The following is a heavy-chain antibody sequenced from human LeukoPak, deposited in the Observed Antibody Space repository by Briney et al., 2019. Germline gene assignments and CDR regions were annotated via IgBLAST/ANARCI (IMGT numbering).Heavy chain of an antibody. Sequence: ASAKDSCKASVYTFTDYYIHCVRQAPGQGLEWMGWINPNSGGTNFAQKFQGRVAMTRDTSISTAYLELGSLRSDDTAVYFCARARWQLVPYFDSWGQGTLVTVSS. J-gene: IGHJ4*02. CDR1: VYTFTDYY. V-gene: IGHV1-2*02. CDR2: INPNSGGT. D-gene: IGHD6-6*01. CDR3: ARARWQLVPYFDS.